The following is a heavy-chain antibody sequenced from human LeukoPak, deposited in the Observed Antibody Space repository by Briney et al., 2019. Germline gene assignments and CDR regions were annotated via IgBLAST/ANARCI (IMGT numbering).Heavy chain of an antibody. Sequence: RLGESLKISCKGSGYSFTSYWISWVRQMPGKGLEWMGRIDPSDSYTNYSPSFQGHVTISADKSISTAYLQSSSLKASDTVMYYCAVDYYGSGSYYFGNWFDPWGQGTLVTVSS. J-gene: IGHJ5*02. CDR3: AVDYYGSGSYYFGNWFDP. CDR2: IDPSDSYT. CDR1: GYSFTSYW. V-gene: IGHV5-10-1*01. D-gene: IGHD3-10*01.